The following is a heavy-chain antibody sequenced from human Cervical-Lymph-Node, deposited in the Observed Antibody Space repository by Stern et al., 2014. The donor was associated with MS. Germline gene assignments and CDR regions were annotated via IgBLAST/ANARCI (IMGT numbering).Heavy chain of an antibody. V-gene: IGHV3-66*01. CDR1: GFPVGASY. J-gene: IGHJ4*02. Sequence: EVHLVESGAGLVQPGGSLRLSCEASGFPVGASYMNWVRQAPGKGLEWVSRIHTVGTTHYADSVKGRFTIYRANAKNALYRQMDRLAVEDTAVYYCAREIAGRRFEDLGRGTLVAVPP. CDR3: AREIAGRRFED. CDR2: IHTVGTT. D-gene: IGHD6-6*01.